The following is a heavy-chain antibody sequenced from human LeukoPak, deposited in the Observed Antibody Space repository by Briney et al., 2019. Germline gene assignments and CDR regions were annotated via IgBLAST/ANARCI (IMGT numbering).Heavy chain of an antibody. CDR2: IIPIFGTA. CDR1: GGTFSSYA. J-gene: IGHJ3*02. D-gene: IGHD3-9*01. CDR3: ASNYDILTGYSPAFDI. V-gene: IGHV1-69*06. Sequence: GASVKVSCKASGGTFSSYAISWVRQAPGQGLEWMGGIIPIFGTANYAQKFQGRVTITADKSTSTAYMELGSLRSEDTAVYYCASNYDILTGYSPAFDIWGQGTMVTVSS.